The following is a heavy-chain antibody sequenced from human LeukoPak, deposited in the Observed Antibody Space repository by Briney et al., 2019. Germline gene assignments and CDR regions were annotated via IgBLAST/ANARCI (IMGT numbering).Heavy chain of an antibody. Sequence: PGGTLRLSCAASGFTFSSYVMSWVRQAPGKGLEWVSAISNSGDNTHYADSVKGRFTISRDNSKNTLYLQMNSLRAEDTAVYYCAKDQWYTALDYWGQGTLVTVSS. CDR1: GFTFSSYV. D-gene: IGHD5-18*01. V-gene: IGHV3-23*01. CDR2: ISNSGDNT. J-gene: IGHJ4*02. CDR3: AKDQWYTALDY.